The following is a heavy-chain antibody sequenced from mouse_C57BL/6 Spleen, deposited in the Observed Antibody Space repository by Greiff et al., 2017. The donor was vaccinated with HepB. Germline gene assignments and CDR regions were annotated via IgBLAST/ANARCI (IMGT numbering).Heavy chain of an antibody. CDR3: TGGGNYVNY. V-gene: IGHV6-3*01. CDR2: IRLKSDNYAT. CDR1: GFTFSNYW. Sequence: EVKVEESGGGLVQPGGSMKLSCVASGFTFSNYWMNWVRQSPEKGLEWVAQIRLKSDNYATDYAESVKGRFTISRDDSKSSVYLQMNNLRAEDTGIDYCTGGGNYVNYWGQGTTLTVSS. D-gene: IGHD2-1*01. J-gene: IGHJ2*01.